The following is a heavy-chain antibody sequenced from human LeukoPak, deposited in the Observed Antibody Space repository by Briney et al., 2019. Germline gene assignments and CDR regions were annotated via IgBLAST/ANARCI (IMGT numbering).Heavy chain of an antibody. Sequence: GGSLRLSCAASGFTFSSYAMSWVRQAPGKGLEWISGISGSGGRTYSADSVKGRFTISRDNAKNSLYLQMNSLRAEDTALYYCARDPGVLYGYYDSSGYSEQYFQHWGQGTLVTVSS. J-gene: IGHJ1*01. CDR1: GFTFSSYA. CDR2: ISGSGGRT. CDR3: ARDPGVLYGYYDSSGYSEQYFQH. V-gene: IGHV3-23*01. D-gene: IGHD3-22*01.